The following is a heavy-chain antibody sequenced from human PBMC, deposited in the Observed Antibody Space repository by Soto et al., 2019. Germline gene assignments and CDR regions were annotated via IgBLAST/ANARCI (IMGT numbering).Heavy chain of an antibody. D-gene: IGHD2-2*01. Sequence: PSETLSLTCAVSGGSISSGGYSWSWIRQPPGKGLEWIGYIYHSGSTYHNPSLKSRVTISVDRSKNQFSLKLSSVTAADTAVYYCARCVVVPAARGWFDPWGQGTLVTVSS. CDR2: IYHSGST. CDR3: ARCVVVPAARGWFDP. V-gene: IGHV4-30-2*01. CDR1: GGSISSGGYS. J-gene: IGHJ5*02.